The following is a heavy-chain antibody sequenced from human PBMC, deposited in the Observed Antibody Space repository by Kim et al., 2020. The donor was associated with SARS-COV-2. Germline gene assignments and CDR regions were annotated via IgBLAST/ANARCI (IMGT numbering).Heavy chain of an antibody. J-gene: IGHJ3*02. CDR2: LSHDGNNQ. D-gene: IGHD3-16*01. CDR1: GYTFNFYG. Sequence: GGSLRLSCAASGYTFNFYGMQWFRQSPGKGLEWVSFLSHDGNNQYYADSVQGRFTISRDISNNTLYLQMNTLSVEDAAVYFCSRLKHQFD. V-gene: IGHV3-30*03. CDR3: SRLKHQFD.